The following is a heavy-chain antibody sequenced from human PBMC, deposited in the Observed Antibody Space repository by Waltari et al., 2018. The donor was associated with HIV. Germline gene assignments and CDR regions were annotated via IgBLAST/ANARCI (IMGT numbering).Heavy chain of an antibody. CDR3: AKDLGGYGMDV. J-gene: IGHJ6*02. V-gene: IGHV3-23*04. Sequence: EVQLVESGGGLVQPGGSLRLSCAASGFTFSSYAMSWVRQAPGRGVGWVSGISGSGGSTYYADSVQGRVTISRYNSKKPLYLQMNSLRAEDTAVYYCAKDLGGYGMDVWGQGTTVTVSS. D-gene: IGHD3-10*01. CDR2: ISGSGGST. CDR1: GFTFSSYA.